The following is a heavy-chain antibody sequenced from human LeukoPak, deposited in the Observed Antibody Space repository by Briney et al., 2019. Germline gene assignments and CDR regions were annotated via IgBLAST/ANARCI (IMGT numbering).Heavy chain of an antibody. J-gene: IGHJ4*02. D-gene: IGHD3-22*01. Sequence: GGSLXLSCAASGFTFSSYSMNWVRQAPGKGLEGVSYISSSSSTIYYADSVKGRFTISRDNDKNSLYLQMNSLRAEDTAVYYCARELDSSGYYPYYFDYWGQGTLVTVSS. CDR3: ARELDSSGYYPYYFDY. CDR2: ISSSSSTI. V-gene: IGHV3-48*01. CDR1: GFTFSSYS.